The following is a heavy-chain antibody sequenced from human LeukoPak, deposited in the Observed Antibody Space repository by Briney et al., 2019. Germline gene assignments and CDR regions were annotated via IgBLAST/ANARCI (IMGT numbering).Heavy chain of an antibody. V-gene: IGHV3-66*04. CDR2: IYSGGGS. CDR3: ARLVTGTTVVNSGWFDP. J-gene: IGHJ5*02. CDR1: GVTVSSNY. Sequence: GGSLRLSCAASGVTVSSNYMTWVRQAPGKGLEYVSVIYSGGGSYYADSVKGRFSISRDNSKSTLYLQMNSLRAEDTAVYYCARLVTGTTVVNSGWFDPWGQGTLVTVSS. D-gene: IGHD4-23*01.